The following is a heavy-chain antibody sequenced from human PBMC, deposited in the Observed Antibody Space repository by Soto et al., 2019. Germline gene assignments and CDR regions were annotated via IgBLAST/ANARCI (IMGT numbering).Heavy chain of an antibody. V-gene: IGHV3-23*01. CDR2: ISGSGGST. Sequence: PGGSLRLSCAASGFTFSSYAMSWVRQAPGKGLEWASAISGSGGSTYYADSVKGRFTISRDNSKNTLYLQMNSLRAEDTAVYYCANGFLGYCSGGSCYSRYWGQGTLVTVSS. D-gene: IGHD2-15*01. J-gene: IGHJ4*02. CDR3: ANGFLGYCSGGSCYSRY. CDR1: GFTFSSYA.